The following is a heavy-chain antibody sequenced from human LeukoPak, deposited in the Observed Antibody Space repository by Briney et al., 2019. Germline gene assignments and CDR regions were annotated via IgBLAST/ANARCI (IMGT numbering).Heavy chain of an antibody. CDR1: GFTFSSYG. Sequence: GGSLRLSCAASGFTFSSYGMHWVRQAPGKGLEWVAVISYDGSNKYYADSVKGRFTISRDNSKNTLYLQMNSLRAEDTAVYYCAKDKFPGYDILTGSDYWGQGTLVTVSS. V-gene: IGHV3-30*18. J-gene: IGHJ4*02. CDR3: AKDKFPGYDILTGSDY. D-gene: IGHD3-9*01. CDR2: ISYDGSNK.